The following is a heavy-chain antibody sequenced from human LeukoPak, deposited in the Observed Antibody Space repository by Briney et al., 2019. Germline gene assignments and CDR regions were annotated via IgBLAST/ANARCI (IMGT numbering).Heavy chain of an antibody. Sequence: GASVKVSCKASGYTFTSQFMHWVRQAPGQGLVWMGILNPSDGTTIYAQKFQGRVSMTRDTSTSTAYLELSSLGADDTAVYYCARVISYSFDFWGQGTLVTVSS. CDR3: ARVISYSFDF. J-gene: IGHJ5*01. V-gene: IGHV1-46*01. D-gene: IGHD2-21*01. CDR1: GYTFTSQF. CDR2: LNPSDGTT.